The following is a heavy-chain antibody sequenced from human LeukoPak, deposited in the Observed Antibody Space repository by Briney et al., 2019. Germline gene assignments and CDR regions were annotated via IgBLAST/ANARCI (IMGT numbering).Heavy chain of an antibody. V-gene: IGHV4-30-2*01. CDR2: INHSGST. CDR1: GGSISSGGYY. J-gene: IGHJ6*02. CDR3: ARVRYGARVAPNHYYYYGMDV. D-gene: IGHD5-12*01. Sequence: SQTLSLTCTVSGGSISSGGYYWSWIRQPPGKGLEWIGEINHSGSTNYNPSLKSRVTISVDTSKNQFSLKLSSVTAADTAVYYCARVRYGARVAPNHYYYYGMDVWGQGTTVTVSS.